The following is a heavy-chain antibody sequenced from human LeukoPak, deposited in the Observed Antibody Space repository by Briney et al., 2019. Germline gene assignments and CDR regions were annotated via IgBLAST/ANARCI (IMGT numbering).Heavy chain of an antibody. V-gene: IGHV1-2*02. D-gene: IGHD2-21*01. CDR1: GYTFTGYY. CDR3: ATVSHAIPAEYSQH. J-gene: IGHJ1*01. CDR2: INPNSGGT. Sequence: GASVKVSCKASGYTFTGYYMHWVRQAPGQGLEWMGWINPNSGGTNYAQKFQGRVTMTRDTSISTAYMELSRLRSDDTAVYYCATVSHAIPAEYSQHWGQGTLVTVSS.